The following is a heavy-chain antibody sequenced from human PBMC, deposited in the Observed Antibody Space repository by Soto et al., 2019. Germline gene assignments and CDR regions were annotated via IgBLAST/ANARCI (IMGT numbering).Heavy chain of an antibody. CDR1: GFTFSSYG. CDR3: ARDLVAAAEDNWFDP. J-gene: IGHJ5*02. V-gene: IGHV3-33*01. CDR2: IWYDGSNK. Sequence: PGGSLRLSCAASGFTFSSYGMHWVRQAPGKGLEWVAVIWYDGSNKYYADSVKGRFTISRDNSKNTLYLQMNSLRAEDTAVYYCARDLVAAAEDNWFDPWGQGTLVTVSS. D-gene: IGHD6-13*01.